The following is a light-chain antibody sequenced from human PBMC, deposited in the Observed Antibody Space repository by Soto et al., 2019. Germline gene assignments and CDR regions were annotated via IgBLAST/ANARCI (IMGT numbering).Light chain of an antibody. CDR3: QSYDSRLNGYV. CDR1: SSNIGAGYD. Sequence: QSVLTQPPSVSGAPGQRVTIPCTGSSSNIGAGYDVHWYQQLPGTAPKLLIYGNSNRPSGVPDRFSGSKSGTSASLAITGLQAEDEADYYCQSYDSRLNGYVFGTGTKLPS. CDR2: GNS. V-gene: IGLV1-40*01. J-gene: IGLJ1*01.